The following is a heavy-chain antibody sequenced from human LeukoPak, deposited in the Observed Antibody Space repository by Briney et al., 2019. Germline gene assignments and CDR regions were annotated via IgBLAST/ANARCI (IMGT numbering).Heavy chain of an antibody. Sequence: GGSLRLSCAASGFTFSSYEMNWVRQAPGKGLEWVSYISSSSSTIYYADSVKGRFTISRDNAKNSLYLQMNSLRAEETAVYYWARGGGGYDILTGYPWGQGTLVTVSS. V-gene: IGHV3-48*03. J-gene: IGHJ5*02. CDR2: ISSSSSTI. D-gene: IGHD3-9*01. CDR3: ARGGGGYDILTGYP. CDR1: GFTFSSYE.